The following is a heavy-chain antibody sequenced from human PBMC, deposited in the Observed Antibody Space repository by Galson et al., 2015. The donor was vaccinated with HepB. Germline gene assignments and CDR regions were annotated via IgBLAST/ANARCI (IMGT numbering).Heavy chain of an antibody. CDR1: GSTFTSYG. D-gene: IGHD3-22*01. CDR2: ISAYNGNT. V-gene: IGHV1-18*04. CDR3: ARHDIDYYDRAFDP. J-gene: IGHJ5*02. Sequence: SVKVSCKASGSTFTSYGISWVRQAPGQGLEWMGWISAYNGNTNYAQKLQGRVTMTTDTSTSTAYMELRSLRSDDTAVYYCARHDIDYYDRAFDPWGQGTLVTVSS.